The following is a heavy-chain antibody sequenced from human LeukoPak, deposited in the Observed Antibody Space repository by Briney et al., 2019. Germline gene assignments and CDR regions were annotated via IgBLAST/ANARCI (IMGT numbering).Heavy chain of an antibody. CDR3: ARDLGIVVVPAANKFDY. CDR2: ISYDGSNK. CDR1: GFTFSSYG. Sequence: PGGSLRLSCAASGFTFSSYGMHWVRQAPGKGLEWVAVISYDGSNKYYADSVKGRFTISRDNSKNTLYLQMNSLRAEDTAVYYCARDLGIVVVPAANKFDYWGQGTLVTVSS. V-gene: IGHV3-30*19. J-gene: IGHJ4*02. D-gene: IGHD2-2*01.